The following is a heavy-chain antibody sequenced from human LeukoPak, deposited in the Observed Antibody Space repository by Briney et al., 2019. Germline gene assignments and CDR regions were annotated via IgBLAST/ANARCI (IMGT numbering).Heavy chain of an antibody. J-gene: IGHJ4*02. CDR2: IIHSGST. CDR3: ARGEKSAAID. D-gene: IGHD2-2*02. CDR1: GGSFSGYY. V-gene: IGHV4-34*01. Sequence: PSETLSLTCAVYGGSFSGYYWSWIRQPPGKGLEWIGEIIHSGSTNYNPSLKSRVTISVDTSKNQFSLKLSSVTAADTAVYYCARGEKSAAIDWGQGTLVTVSS.